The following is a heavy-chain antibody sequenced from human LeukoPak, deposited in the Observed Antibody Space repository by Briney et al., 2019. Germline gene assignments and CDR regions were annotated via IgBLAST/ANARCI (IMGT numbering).Heavy chain of an antibody. CDR1: GFTFSSYS. V-gene: IGHV3-21*01. J-gene: IGHJ4*02. CDR2: ISSSSSYI. CDR3: ARDSDDSSGYFDY. Sequence: GGSLRLSCAASGFTFSSYSMNWVRQAPGKGLEWVSSISSSSSYIYYADSVKGRFTISRDNAKNSLYLQMNSLRAGDTAVYYCARDSDDSSGYFDYWGQGTLVTVSS. D-gene: IGHD3-22*01.